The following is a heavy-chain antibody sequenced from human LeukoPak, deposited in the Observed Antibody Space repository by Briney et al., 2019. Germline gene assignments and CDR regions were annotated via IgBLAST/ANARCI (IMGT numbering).Heavy chain of an antibody. Sequence: PSETLSLTCTVSGGSISSYYWSWIRQPPGKGLEWIGYIYYSGSTNYNPSLKSRVTISVDTSKNQFSLKLSSVTAADTAVYYCARLSGHDFWSGPLAGIWFDPWGQGTLVTVSS. CDR2: IYYSGST. J-gene: IGHJ5*02. CDR3: ARLSGHDFWSGPLAGIWFDP. V-gene: IGHV4-59*08. CDR1: GGSISSYY. D-gene: IGHD3-3*01.